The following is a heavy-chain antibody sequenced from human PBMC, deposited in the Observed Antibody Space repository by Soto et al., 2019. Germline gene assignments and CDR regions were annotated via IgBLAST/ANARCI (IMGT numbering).Heavy chain of an antibody. CDR1: GYTFTSYG. J-gene: IGHJ5*02. V-gene: IGHV1-18*01. CDR3: ARATQLSNRGVRGLFDP. D-gene: IGHD2-2*01. CDR2: ISPYSGDT. Sequence: ASVKVSCKASGYTFTSYGISWVRQAPGQGLEWVGWISPYSGDTNYAQKLQGRVTMTTDTFTSTAYMELRSLISDDTAVYYCARATQLSNRGVRGLFDPWGQGTLVTVSS.